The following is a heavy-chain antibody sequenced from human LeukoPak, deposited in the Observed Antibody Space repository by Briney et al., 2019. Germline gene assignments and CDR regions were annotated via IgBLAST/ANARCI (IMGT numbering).Heavy chain of an antibody. CDR2: ISAYNGNT. D-gene: IGHD3-10*01. V-gene: IGHV1-18*01. CDR3: ARVINNGRRGVTTSPYYYYYYMDV. J-gene: IGHJ6*03. CDR1: GYTFTSYG. Sequence: ASVKVSCKASGYTFTSYGISWVRQPPGQGLEWMGWISAYNGNTNYAQKLQGRVTMTTDTSTSTAYMELRSLRSDDTAVYYCARVINNGRRGVTTSPYYYYYYMDVWGKGTTVTVSS.